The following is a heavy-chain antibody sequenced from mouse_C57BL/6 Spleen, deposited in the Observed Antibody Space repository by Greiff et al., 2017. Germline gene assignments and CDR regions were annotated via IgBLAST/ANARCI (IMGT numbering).Heavy chain of an antibody. V-gene: IGHV14-4*01. CDR2: IDPENGDT. CDR3: TRGWFAY. Sequence: VQLQQSGAELVRPGASVKLSCTASGFNIKDDYMHWVKQRPEQGLEWIGWIDPENGDTEYASKFQGKATITADTTSNTAYLQLSSLTSEDTTVYYCTRGWFAYWGQGTLVTVSA. CDR1: GFNIKDDY. J-gene: IGHJ3*01.